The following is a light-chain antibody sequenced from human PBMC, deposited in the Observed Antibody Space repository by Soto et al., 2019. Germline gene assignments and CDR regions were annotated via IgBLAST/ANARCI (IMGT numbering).Light chain of an antibody. CDR3: QQYGSSPWIT. J-gene: IGKJ5*01. V-gene: IGKV3-20*01. Sequence: EIVLTQSPGTLSLSPGERATLSCRASQSVSSSYLAWYQQKPGQAPRLLIYGASSRATGIPDRFSGSGSGTDFTLTISRLDPEDFAVYYCQQYGSSPWITFGQGTRLAIK. CDR2: GAS. CDR1: QSVSSSY.